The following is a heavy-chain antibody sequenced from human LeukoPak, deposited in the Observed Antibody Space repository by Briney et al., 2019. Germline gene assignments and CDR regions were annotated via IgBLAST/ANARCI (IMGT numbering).Heavy chain of an antibody. D-gene: IGHD2-2*03. J-gene: IGHJ4*02. CDR3: AKMDIVATYYFDY. CDR1: GFTFSSYA. Sequence: GGSLRLSCAASGFTFSSYAMNWVRQAPGKGLEWVSFYADSVKGRFTISRDNSKNTLYLQMNSLRAEDTAVYYCAKMDIVATYYFDYWGQGTLVTVSS. V-gene: IGHV3-23*01.